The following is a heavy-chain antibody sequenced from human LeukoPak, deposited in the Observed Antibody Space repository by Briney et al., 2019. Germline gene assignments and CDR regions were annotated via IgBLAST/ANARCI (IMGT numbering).Heavy chain of an antibody. V-gene: IGHV1-8*01. CDR2: MNPNSGNT. CDR1: GYTFTSYD. CDR3: AFGGESLDRGACFDY. Sequence: ASVKVSCKASGYTFTSYDINWVRQATGQGLEWMRWMNPNSGNTGYAQKFQGRVTMTRNTSISTAYMELSSLRSEDTAVYYCAFGGESLDRGACFDYWGQGTLVTVSS. D-gene: IGHD3-16*01. J-gene: IGHJ4*02.